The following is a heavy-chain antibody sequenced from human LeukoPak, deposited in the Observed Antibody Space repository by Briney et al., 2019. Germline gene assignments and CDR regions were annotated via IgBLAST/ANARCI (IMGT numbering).Heavy chain of an antibody. CDR1: GASFNGYY. J-gene: IGHJ6*04. CDR2: INHSGRT. Sequence: SETLSLTCADYGASFNGYYWSWIRQSPGKGLEWVGEINHSGRTYYNPSLKGRVTISFDTSKNHFSLKLTSVTAADTAVYYCARLLIASPSHYYYKDVWGKGTTVIVSS. CDR3: ARLLIASPSHYYYKDV. D-gene: IGHD3-16*01. V-gene: IGHV4-34*01.